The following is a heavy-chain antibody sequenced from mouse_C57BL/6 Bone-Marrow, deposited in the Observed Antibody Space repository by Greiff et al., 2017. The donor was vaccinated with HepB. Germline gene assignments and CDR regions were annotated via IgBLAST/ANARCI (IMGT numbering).Heavy chain of an antibody. D-gene: IGHD1-1*01. CDR1: GFTFSSYA. Sequence: EVKLMESGEGLVKPGGSLKLSCAASGFTFSSYAMSWVRQTPEKRLEWVAYISSGGDYIYYADTVKGRFTISRDNARNTLYLQMSSLKSEGTAMYYCRRDYYGSRGAYWGRGTLVTVSA. J-gene: IGHJ3*01. V-gene: IGHV5-9-1*02. CDR2: ISSGGDYI. CDR3: RRDYYGSRGAY.